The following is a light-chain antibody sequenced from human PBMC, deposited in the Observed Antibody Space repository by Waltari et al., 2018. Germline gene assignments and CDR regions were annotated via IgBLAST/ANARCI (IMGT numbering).Light chain of an antibody. Sequence: DIQLTQSPSFLSASVGDRVTITCRASQGISNYLAWYQQKPGKAPKLLISAASTLQSGVPSRFSGSGSETEFTLTISSLQPEDFATDFCLQLNSYPLTFGGGTNVEIK. V-gene: IGKV1-9*01. CDR3: LQLNSYPLT. CDR1: QGISNY. CDR2: AAS. J-gene: IGKJ4*01.